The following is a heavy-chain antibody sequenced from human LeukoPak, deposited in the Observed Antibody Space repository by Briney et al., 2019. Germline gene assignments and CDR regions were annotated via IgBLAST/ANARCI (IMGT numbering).Heavy chain of an antibody. CDR2: ITSDGSNT. V-gene: IGHV3-74*01. Sequence: GGSLRLSCAASGITFSSYWMHWVRQAPGKGLVWVSRITSDGSNTNYADSVKGRFTISRDNAKNTLYLHMNSLRAEDTAVYYCAKSLAVAGTVGYFDYWGQGTLVTVSS. J-gene: IGHJ4*02. CDR1: GITFSSYW. D-gene: IGHD6-19*01. CDR3: AKSLAVAGTVGYFDY.